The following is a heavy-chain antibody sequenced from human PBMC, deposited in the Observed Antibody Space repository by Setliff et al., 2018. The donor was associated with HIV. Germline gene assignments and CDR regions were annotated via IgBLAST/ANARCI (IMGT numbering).Heavy chain of an antibody. Sequence: GASVKVSCKASGYTFTGYYVHWVRQVPGQGLEWMGWINPSSGATNFAQNFQGRVTMTRDTSITTVYLELIRLRSDDTAVYYCARDLFGSWYTGSSGLAHWGQGTLVTVSS. V-gene: IGHV1-2*02. CDR2: INPSSGAT. J-gene: IGHJ4*02. CDR1: GYTFTGYY. CDR3: ARDLFGSWYTGSSGLAH. D-gene: IGHD2-2*02.